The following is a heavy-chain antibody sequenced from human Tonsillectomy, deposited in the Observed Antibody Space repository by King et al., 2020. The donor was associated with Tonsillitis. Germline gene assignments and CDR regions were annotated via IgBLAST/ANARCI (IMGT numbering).Heavy chain of an antibody. CDR2: INHSGST. D-gene: IGHD3-10*01. V-gene: IGHV4-34*01. CDR3: ASGTNRGRYYYGSGSYYIGWFDP. J-gene: IGHJ5*02. CDR1: GGSFSGYY. Sequence: VQLQQWGAGLLKPSETLSLTCAVYGGSFSGYYWSWIRQPPGKGLEWIGEINHSGSTNYNPSLKSRVTISVDTSKNQFSLKLSCVTAADTAVYYCASGTNRGRYYYGSGSYYIGWFDPWGQGTLVTVSS.